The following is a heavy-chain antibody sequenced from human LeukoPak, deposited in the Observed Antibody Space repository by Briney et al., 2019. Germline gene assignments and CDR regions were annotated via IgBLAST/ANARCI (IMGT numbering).Heavy chain of an antibody. Sequence: PSETLSLTCTVSGGSISSGSYYWRWIRQPAGKGLEWIGRIYTSGSTNYNPSRKSRVTISVDTSKNQFSLKLSSVTAADTAVYYCASHDSSGYMPWIDYWGQGTLVTVSS. V-gene: IGHV4-61*02. CDR1: GGSISSGSYY. D-gene: IGHD3-22*01. CDR2: IYTSGST. J-gene: IGHJ4*02. CDR3: ASHDSSGYMPWIDY.